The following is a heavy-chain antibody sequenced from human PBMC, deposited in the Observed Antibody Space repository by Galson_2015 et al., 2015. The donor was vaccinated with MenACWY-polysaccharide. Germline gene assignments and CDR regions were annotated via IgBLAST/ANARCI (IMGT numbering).Heavy chain of an antibody. CDR2: IYADSGAK. J-gene: IGHJ3*02. CDR3: AREGSRIVFHAFDI. V-gene: IGHV3-23*01. Sequence: SLRLSCATPGFTFSHYAMSWFRLAPGKGLEWVSGIYADSGAKYYAESVKGRFTISRDNSKNTVFLEMNTLGVEDTAVYYCAREGSRIVFHAFDIWGQGTMVTVSS. D-gene: IGHD2-2*01. CDR1: GFTFSHYA.